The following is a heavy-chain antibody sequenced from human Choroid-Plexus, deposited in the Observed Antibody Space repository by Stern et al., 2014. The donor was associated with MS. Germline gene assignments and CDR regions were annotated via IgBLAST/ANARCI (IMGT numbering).Heavy chain of an antibody. Sequence: VQLVESGGGVVQPGRPLRLSCVASGFTFGSCAMHWVRQAPGTGLGWVACVSYDGSNKYYADSVKGRFTISRDNSQNTLYMQMSSLRPEDTAVYYCAKDRQYLTYFFDHWGQGSLVTVSS. V-gene: IGHV3-30*18. CDR2: VSYDGSNK. J-gene: IGHJ5*02. CDR1: GFTFGSCA. CDR3: AKDRQYLTYFFDH. D-gene: IGHD2/OR15-2a*01.